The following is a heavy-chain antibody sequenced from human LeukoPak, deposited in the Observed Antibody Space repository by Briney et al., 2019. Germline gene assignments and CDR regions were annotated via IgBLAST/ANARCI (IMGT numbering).Heavy chain of an antibody. Sequence: GGSLRLSCAASGFTVSSYAMSWVRQAPGKGLEWVSAISGSGGSTYYADSVECRFTISRDISKNTLYLQMNSLRGEDTAVYYCAKGAGYYDSSGPRFDYWGQGTLVTVSS. CDR2: ISGSGGST. CDR1: GFTVSSYA. CDR3: AKGAGYYDSSGPRFDY. D-gene: IGHD3-22*01. V-gene: IGHV3-23*01. J-gene: IGHJ4*02.